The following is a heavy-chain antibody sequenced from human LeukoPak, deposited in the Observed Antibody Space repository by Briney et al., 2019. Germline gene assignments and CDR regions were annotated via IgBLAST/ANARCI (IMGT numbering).Heavy chain of an antibody. CDR1: GFTFSSYE. J-gene: IGHJ4*02. CDR2: ISSSDSTI. D-gene: IGHD3-16*01. V-gene: IGHV3-48*03. CDR3: ARDGRIGDYFDY. Sequence: QPGRSLRLSCAASGFTFSSYEMNWVRQAPGKGLEWVSYISSSDSTIYYADSVKGRFTISRDNAKNSLYLQMNSLRAEDTAVYYCARDGRIGDYFDYWGQGTLVTVSS.